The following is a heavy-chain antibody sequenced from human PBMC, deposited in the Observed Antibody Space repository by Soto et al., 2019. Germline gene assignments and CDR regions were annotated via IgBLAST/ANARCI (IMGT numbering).Heavy chain of an antibody. Sequence: QVQLVESGGGVVQPGRSLRLSCAASGFTFSSYAMHWVRQAPGKGLEWVAVISYDGSNKYYADSVKGRFTISRDNSKNXLYLQMNSLRAEDTAVYYCARDQDWGRYHYRALDYWGQGTLVTVSS. CDR3: ARDQDWGRYHYRALDY. J-gene: IGHJ4*02. CDR2: ISYDGSNK. CDR1: GFTFSSYA. V-gene: IGHV3-30-3*01. D-gene: IGHD3-16*01.